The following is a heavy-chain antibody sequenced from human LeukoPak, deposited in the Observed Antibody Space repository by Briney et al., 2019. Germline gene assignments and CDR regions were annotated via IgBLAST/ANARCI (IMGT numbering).Heavy chain of an antibody. CDR2: IKPNGSKK. J-gene: IGHJ4*02. V-gene: IGHV3-7*03. D-gene: IGHD2-2*01. Sequence: PGGSLRLSCAASRFTFSSYCMTWVRQAPGKGLEWVANIKPNGSKKSYVDSVKGRFTISRDNAKNSLYLQMNSLRADDTGVYYCASQPAAADVDYWGQGTLVTVSS. CDR3: ASQPAAADVDY. CDR1: RFTFSSYC.